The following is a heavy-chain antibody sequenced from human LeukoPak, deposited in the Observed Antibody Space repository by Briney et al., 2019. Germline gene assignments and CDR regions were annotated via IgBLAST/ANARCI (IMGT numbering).Heavy chain of an antibody. CDR2: ISSSSDYI. CDR1: GFTFSDYS. Sequence: GGSLRLSCAASGFTFSDYSMNWVRQAPGKGLEWVSSISSSSDYIYSADSVKGRFTISRDNAKNSLYLQMNSLRAEDTSVYYCARSLYYDILTGPFDYWGQGTLVTVSS. CDR3: ARSLYYDILTGPFDY. J-gene: IGHJ4*02. V-gene: IGHV3-21*01. D-gene: IGHD3-9*01.